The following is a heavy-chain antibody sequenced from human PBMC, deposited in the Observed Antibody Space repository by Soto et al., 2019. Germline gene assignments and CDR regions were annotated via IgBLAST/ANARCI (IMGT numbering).Heavy chain of an antibody. CDR1: GYSFTGYY. V-gene: IGHV1-2*02. J-gene: IGHJ4*02. CDR3: ARGDYGTGGYPFPYFDY. D-gene: IGHD2-8*02. CDR2: INPDSGAT. Sequence: ASVKVSCKASGYSFTGYYIHWARQAPGQGLEWMGWINPDSGATNYAQNFQGRVTLTSDTSISTASMDLTSLTSDDTAVYYCARGDYGTGGYPFPYFDYWGQGTLVTV.